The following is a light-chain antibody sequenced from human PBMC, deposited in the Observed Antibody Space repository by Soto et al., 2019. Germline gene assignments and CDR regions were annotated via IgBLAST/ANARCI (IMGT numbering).Light chain of an antibody. Sequence: EIVLTQSPGTLSLSPGERATLSCRASQSVSSSYLAWYQQKPGQAPRLLIYGASSRATGIPDRFSGSGSGTEFTLTISSLLSEDFAVYYCQQYNNWPPWTFGQGTKVDIK. J-gene: IGKJ1*01. V-gene: IGKV3-20*01. CDR1: QSVSSSY. CDR2: GAS. CDR3: QQYNNWPPWT.